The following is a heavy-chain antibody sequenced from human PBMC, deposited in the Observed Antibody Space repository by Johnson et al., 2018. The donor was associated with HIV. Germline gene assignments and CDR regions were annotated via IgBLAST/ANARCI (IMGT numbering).Heavy chain of an antibody. V-gene: IGHV3-66*01. CDR2: IYSGGST. CDR3: ARVRLELGDAFDI. J-gene: IGHJ3*02. CDR1: GFTVSSNY. Sequence: VLLVESGGGVVQPGRSLRVSCGASGFTVSSNYMSWVRQAPGKGLEWVSVIYSGGSTYYADSVKERFTISRDISKNTIYLQMNSLRAEDTAFYYCARVRLELGDAFDIWGQGTMVTVSS. D-gene: IGHD1-7*01.